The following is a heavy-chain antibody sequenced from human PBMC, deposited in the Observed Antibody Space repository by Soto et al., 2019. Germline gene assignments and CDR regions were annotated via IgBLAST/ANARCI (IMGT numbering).Heavy chain of an antibody. CDR2: ISTYNGNT. J-gene: IGHJ5*02. CDR3: ARVRDSVPYNWFDP. D-gene: IGHD3-22*01. V-gene: IGHV1-18*01. CDR1: SYTFTSYG. Sequence: VKVSCKASSYTFTSYGISWVRQAPGQGLEWMGWISTYNGNTNYAQKFQGRATMTTDRSTRTTYMELRNLRSDDTAVYYCARVRDSVPYNWFDPWGQGTLVTVSS.